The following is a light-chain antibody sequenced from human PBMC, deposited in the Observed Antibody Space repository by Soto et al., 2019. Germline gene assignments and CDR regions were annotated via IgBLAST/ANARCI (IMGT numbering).Light chain of an antibody. V-gene: IGKV3-15*01. CDR1: QNISRS. J-gene: IGKJ5*01. CDR2: GTS. Sequence: EIVMTQSPVTLSVSPGERATLSCRASQNISRSLAWYQQKPGQGPSLLIYGTSTRAGGVPARFSGGGSGTEFTLTITSLQSEDFAVYFCQQYNNWPSFGQGTRLEIK. CDR3: QQYNNWPS.